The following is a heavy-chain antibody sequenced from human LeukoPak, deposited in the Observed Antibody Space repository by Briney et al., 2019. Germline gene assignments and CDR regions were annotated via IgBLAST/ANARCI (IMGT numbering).Heavy chain of an antibody. CDR1: GYRFTSYG. CDR3: AREYCSTTRCYMADY. CDR2: ISGYNGNT. Sequence: APVKVSCKASGYRFTSYGISWVRQAPGQGLEWMGWISGYNGNTNYAQKLQGRVTMTTDTSTSTAYMELRSLRSDDTAVYYCAREYCSTTRCYMADYWGQGTLVTVSS. D-gene: IGHD2-2*01. V-gene: IGHV1-18*01. J-gene: IGHJ4*02.